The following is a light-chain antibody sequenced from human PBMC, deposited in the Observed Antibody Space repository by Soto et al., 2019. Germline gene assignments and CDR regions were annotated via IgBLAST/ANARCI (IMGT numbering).Light chain of an antibody. CDR3: QQYSSSTPIT. Sequence: EIVLTQSPGTLSLSPGERVTLSCRASHSVSSSYLAWYQQKPDQAPRLLIYGASSRSTGIPDRSSCSGYGTDFTLTISSLEPESFAVSYCQQYSSSTPITFGQGTRLEIK. V-gene: IGKV3-20*01. CDR2: GAS. CDR1: HSVSSSY. J-gene: IGKJ5*01.